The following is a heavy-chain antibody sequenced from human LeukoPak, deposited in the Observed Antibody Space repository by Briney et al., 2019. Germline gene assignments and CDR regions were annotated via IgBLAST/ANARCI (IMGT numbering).Heavy chain of an antibody. CDR2: INPSGGNT. J-gene: IGHJ4*02. D-gene: IGHD3-22*01. V-gene: IGHV1-46*01. Sequence: ASVRVSCTAAVYTFTSYYMHWVRQAPGQGLEGMGIINPSGGNTNYAQKFQGRVTMTRDTSTSTVYMELSSLRSEDTAVYYCARDPAYFDRSGYNLNYFDYWGQGTLVTVSS. CDR3: ARDPAYFDRSGYNLNYFDY. CDR1: VYTFTSYY.